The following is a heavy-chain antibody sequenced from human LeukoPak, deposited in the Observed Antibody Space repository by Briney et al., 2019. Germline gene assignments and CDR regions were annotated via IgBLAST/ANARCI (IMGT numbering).Heavy chain of an antibody. CDR2: INHSGST. D-gene: IGHD3-22*01. V-gene: IGHV4-34*01. J-gene: IGHJ3*01. Sequence: SETLSLTCAVYGGSFSGYYWSWIRQPPGKGLEWIGEINHSGSTNYNPSLKSRVAISIDTSENQFSLKLSSLTAADTAVYYCARDPVHHIVVPLGLPDAFDLWGQGTMVTVSS. CDR1: GGSFSGYY. CDR3: ARDPVHHIVVPLGLPDAFDL.